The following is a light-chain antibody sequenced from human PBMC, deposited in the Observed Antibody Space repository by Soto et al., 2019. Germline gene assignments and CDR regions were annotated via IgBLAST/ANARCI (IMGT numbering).Light chain of an antibody. J-gene: IGLJ1*01. CDR3: SSYAGSSNV. Sequence: QSLLAPPPSASGSPCQSVAISRTRTSRDVGGYNYVSWYQQHPGKAPKLMIYEVNKRPSGVPDRFSGSKSGNTASLTVSGLQAEDEADYYCSSYAGSSNVFGTGTKVTV. CDR1: SRDVGGYNY. CDR2: EVN. V-gene: IGLV2-8*01.